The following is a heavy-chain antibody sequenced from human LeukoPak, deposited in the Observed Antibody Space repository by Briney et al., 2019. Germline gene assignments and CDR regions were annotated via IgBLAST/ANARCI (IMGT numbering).Heavy chain of an antibody. D-gene: IGHD6-13*01. V-gene: IGHV4-59*01. Sequence: SETLSLTCTVSGAPISNYYWSWIRQPPGKGLEWIGYIYYSGSINYNPSLKSRVTISVDRSKNHFSLKLSSVTAADTAVYYCARVAPGIAYPLDPWGQGTLVTVSS. CDR3: ARVAPGIAYPLDP. CDR1: GAPISNYY. J-gene: IGHJ5*02. CDR2: IYYSGSI.